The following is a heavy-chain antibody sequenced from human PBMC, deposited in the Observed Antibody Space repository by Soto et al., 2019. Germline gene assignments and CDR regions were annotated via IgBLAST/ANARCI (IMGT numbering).Heavy chain of an antibody. CDR2: IIPIFGTA. Sequence: SVKVSCKASGGTFSSYAISWVRQAPGQGVEWMGGIIPIFGTANYAQKFQGRVTITADESASTAHMELSSLRSEDTAVYYCARVGAGSYLLAADYWRQGTLVPVSS. J-gene: IGHJ4*02. V-gene: IGHV1-69*13. CDR1: GGTFSSYA. D-gene: IGHD1-26*01. CDR3: ARVGAGSYLLAADY.